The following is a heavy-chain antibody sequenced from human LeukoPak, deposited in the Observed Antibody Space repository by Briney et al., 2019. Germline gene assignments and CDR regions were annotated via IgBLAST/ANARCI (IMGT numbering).Heavy chain of an antibody. CDR2: ISTSSDYI. D-gene: IGHD3-10*01. CDR3: ARERFHGSGAPKFDY. CDR1: GFTFSSYS. J-gene: IGHJ4*02. Sequence: PGGSLRLSCAASGFTFSSYSMNWVRQAPGKGLEWVSCISTSSDYIYYAASVKGRFTISRDNAKNSLYLQMNSLRVEDTAVYYCARERFHGSGAPKFDYWGQGILVTVSS. V-gene: IGHV3-21*01.